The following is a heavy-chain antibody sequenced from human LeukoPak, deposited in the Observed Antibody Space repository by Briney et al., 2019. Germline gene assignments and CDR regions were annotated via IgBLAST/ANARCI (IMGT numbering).Heavy chain of an antibody. D-gene: IGHD3-3*01. CDR2: INNREST. CDR1: GYSTSSGYG. Sequence: SETLSLTCAVSGYSTSSGYGWGWIRKPPGKGLEGLGRINNRESTYYNPSLKSRVTLSVNTSKNHLSLNMSSVTAADTAVYYCARHGDSAYYDFWSGYSYCFDYWGQGTLVTVSS. V-gene: IGHV4-38-2*01. J-gene: IGHJ4*02. CDR3: ARHGDSAYYDFWSGYSYCFDY.